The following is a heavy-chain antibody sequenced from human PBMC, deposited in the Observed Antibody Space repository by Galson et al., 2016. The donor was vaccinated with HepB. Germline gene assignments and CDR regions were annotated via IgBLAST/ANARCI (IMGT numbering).Heavy chain of an antibody. CDR2: IWDDGRNK. J-gene: IGHJ4*02. D-gene: IGHD3-16*01. CDR3: ARGGVGNMIGVNFDY. CDR1: GFIFSNYG. V-gene: IGHV3-33*01. Sequence: SLRLSCATSGFIFSNYGMHWVRQAPGKGLEWVAVIWDDGRNKYYADSVKGRFTVSRDNSNDTLYLEMKSARAEDRAVYHCARGGVGNMIGVNFDYWGRGVLVTVSS.